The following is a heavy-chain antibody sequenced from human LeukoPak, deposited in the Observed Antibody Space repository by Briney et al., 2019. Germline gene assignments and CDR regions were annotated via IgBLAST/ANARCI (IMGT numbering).Heavy chain of an antibody. Sequence: GGSLRLSCAASGFTFSSYGMHWVRQAPGKGLEWVAFIRYDGSNKYYADSVKGRFTISRDNSKNTLYLQMNSLRAEDTAVYYCAKEQITFGGVIVNNFDYWGQGTLVTVSS. J-gene: IGHJ4*02. CDR2: IRYDGSNK. CDR3: AKEQITFGGVIVNNFDY. V-gene: IGHV3-30*02. CDR1: GFTFSSYG. D-gene: IGHD3-16*02.